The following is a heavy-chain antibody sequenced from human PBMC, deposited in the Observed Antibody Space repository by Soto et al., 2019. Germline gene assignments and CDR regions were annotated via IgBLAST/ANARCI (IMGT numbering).Heavy chain of an antibody. D-gene: IGHD6-19*01. CDR3: ARDGDSSGWNYWYFDL. J-gene: IGHJ2*01. CDR2: MSYDGTKK. V-gene: IGHV3-30*04. CDR1: GFTFNFYS. Sequence: GGSLRLSCTASGFTFNFYSIHWVRQAPGKGLEWVAVMSYDGTKKFFADSVKGRFTISRDNTKNTLFLDMDRLTTEDTAMYYCARDGDSSGWNYWYFDLWGRGTRVTVSS.